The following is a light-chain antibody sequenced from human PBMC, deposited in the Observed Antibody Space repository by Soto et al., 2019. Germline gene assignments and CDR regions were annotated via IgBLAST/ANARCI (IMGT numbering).Light chain of an antibody. V-gene: IGKV1-39*01. Sequence: DIQMTQSPSSLSASVGDRVTITCRASQSVSTYLNWYQQKPGKAPNLLIYTVSNLQSGVSSRFTGSGSGTDFTLTISSLQPEDFGTYFCQQSYSTPCTFAQGTKVEIK. CDR1: QSVSTY. J-gene: IGKJ1*01. CDR2: TVS. CDR3: QQSYSTPCT.